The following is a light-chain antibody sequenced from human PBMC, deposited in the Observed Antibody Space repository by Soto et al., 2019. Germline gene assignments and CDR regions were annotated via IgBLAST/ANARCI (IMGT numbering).Light chain of an antibody. CDR3: QKLDTYPLT. CDR1: QAIGTA. J-gene: IGKJ5*01. Sequence: IQMTQSPSSLSASVGDRVTITCRASQAIGTALGWYQQKPGKAPKRLIYAASSLQSGAPPRFSGSGSGTEFTLTISSLQPEDFASYYCQKLDTYPLTFGQGTRLEIK. V-gene: IGKV1-17*01. CDR2: AAS.